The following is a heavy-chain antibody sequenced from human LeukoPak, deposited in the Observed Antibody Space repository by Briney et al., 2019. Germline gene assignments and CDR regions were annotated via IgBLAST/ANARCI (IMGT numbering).Heavy chain of an antibody. CDR2: ISSYNGNT. V-gene: IGHV1-18*01. CDR1: GYTFSSDG. D-gene: IGHD1-1*01. CDR3: ARVQLERSGEPFDY. Sequence: EASVKVSCKASGYTFSSDGISWVRQAPGQGLERMGWISSYNGNTKYAEKLQGRVTMTTDTSTGTAYMELRSLRSDDTAVYYCARVQLERSGEPFDYWGQGTLVTVSS. J-gene: IGHJ4*02.